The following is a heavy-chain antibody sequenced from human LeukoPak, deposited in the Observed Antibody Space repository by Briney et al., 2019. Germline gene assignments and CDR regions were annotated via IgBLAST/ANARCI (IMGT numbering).Heavy chain of an antibody. CDR2: IRSKAYGGTT. CDR1: GFTFGDYA. V-gene: IGHV3-49*03. CDR3: TNAPGRGMVRGVPLNYYYYGMDV. J-gene: IGHJ6*02. Sequence: GGSLRLSCTASGFTFGDYAMSWFRQAPGKGLEWVGFIRSKAYGGTTEYAASVKGRFTISRDDSKSIAYLQMNSLKTEDTAVCYCTNAPGRGMVRGVPLNYYYYGMDVWGQGTTVTVSS. D-gene: IGHD3-10*01.